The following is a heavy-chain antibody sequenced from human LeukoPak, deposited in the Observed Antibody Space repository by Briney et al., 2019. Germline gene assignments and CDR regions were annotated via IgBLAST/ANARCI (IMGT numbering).Heavy chain of an antibody. CDR3: ARDGGGITMIVAPRRYFDL. CDR1: GGSISSSSYY. J-gene: IGHJ2*01. D-gene: IGHD3-22*01. Sequence: PSETLSLTCTVSGGSISSSSYYWGWIRQPPGKGLEWIGSIYYSGSTYYNPSLKSRVTISVDTSKNQFSLKLSSVTAADTAVYYCARDGGGITMIVAPRRYFDLWGRGTLVTVSS. V-gene: IGHV4-39*07. CDR2: IYYSGST.